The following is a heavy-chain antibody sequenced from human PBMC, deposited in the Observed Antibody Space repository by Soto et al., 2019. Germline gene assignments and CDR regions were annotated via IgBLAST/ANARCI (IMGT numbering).Heavy chain of an antibody. Sequence: GGSLRLSCAASGFTFSTYNINWVRQAPGKGLEWVAVIWYDGSNKYYADSVKGRFTISRDNSKNTLYLQMNSLRAEDTAVYYCARSDTIIYSSRLGQYYYGMDVWGQGTTVTVSS. CDR3: ARSDTIIYSSRLGQYYYGMDV. V-gene: IGHV3-33*08. CDR1: GFTFSTYN. CDR2: IWYDGSNK. J-gene: IGHJ6*02. D-gene: IGHD6-13*01.